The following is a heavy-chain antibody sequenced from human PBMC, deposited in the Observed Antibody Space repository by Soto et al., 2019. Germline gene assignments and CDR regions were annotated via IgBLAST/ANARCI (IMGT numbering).Heavy chain of an antibody. J-gene: IGHJ4*02. CDR3: VRTSLVVAAATREDY. CDR2: MSSDGSNK. D-gene: IGHD2-15*01. CDR1: GFTFSSYS. V-gene: IGHV3-30-3*01. Sequence: QVQLVESGGGVVQPGRSLRLSCAASGFTFSSYSMHWVRQAPGKGLEWVAVMSSDGSNKYYADSVKGRFTISRDNAKNTLYLQMNSLRAEDTAVYYCVRTSLVVAAATREDYWGQGTLVTVSS.